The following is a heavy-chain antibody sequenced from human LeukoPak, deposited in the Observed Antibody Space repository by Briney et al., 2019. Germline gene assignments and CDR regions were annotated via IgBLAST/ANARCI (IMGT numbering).Heavy chain of an antibody. CDR1: GFTFSSYG. J-gene: IGHJ4*02. D-gene: IGHD4-11*01. CDR2: ISYDGSNK. CDR3: ARDRSTLTTLGYFDY. V-gene: IGHV3-30*03. Sequence: GRSLRLSCAASGFTFSSYGMHWVRQAPGKGLEWVAVISYDGSNKYYADSVKGRLTISRDNSKNTLYLQMNSLRAEDTAVYYCARDRSTLTTLGYFDYWGQGTLVTVSS.